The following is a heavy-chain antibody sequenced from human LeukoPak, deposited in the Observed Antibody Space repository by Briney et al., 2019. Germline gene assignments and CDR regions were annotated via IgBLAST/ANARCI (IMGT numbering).Heavy chain of an antibody. D-gene: IGHD5-24*01. V-gene: IGHV1-58*02. CDR2: IVVASGNT. J-gene: IGHJ4*02. Sequence: GASVKVSCKASGFTFTNSAMQWVRQARGQRLEWIGCIVVASGNTKYAQKSQERVTITRDMSTSTAYMVLSSLSPKDTAVYYCAAAPIEMQQRGFDYWGQGTLVTVSS. CDR1: GFTFTNSA. CDR3: AAAPIEMQQRGFDY.